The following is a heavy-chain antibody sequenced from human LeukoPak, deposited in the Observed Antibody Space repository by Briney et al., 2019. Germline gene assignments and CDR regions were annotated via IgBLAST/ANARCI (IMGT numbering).Heavy chain of an antibody. D-gene: IGHD2-15*01. CDR2: INPNSGGT. J-gene: IGHJ4*02. CDR3: ARLGCSGGSCYFDY. Sequence: ASVKVSCKASGYTLTGYSMHWVRQAPGQGLEWMGRINPNSGGTNYAQNFQGRVTMTRDTSISTAYMELSRLRSDDTVVYYCARLGCSGGSCYFDYWGQGTLVTVSS. CDR1: GYTLTGYS. V-gene: IGHV1-2*05.